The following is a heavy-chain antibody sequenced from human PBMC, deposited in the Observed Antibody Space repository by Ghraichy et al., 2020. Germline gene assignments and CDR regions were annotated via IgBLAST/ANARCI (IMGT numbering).Heavy chain of an antibody. D-gene: IGHD1-26*01. CDR2: IWNDGGNK. V-gene: IGHV3-33*01. CDR3: AREAGRYVGYSPY. Sequence: GGSLRLSCAASGLSLSDYGMHWVRKAQGKGLEWVEVIWNDGGNKYYGDSVKGRFTISRDNSNNTLYLQRNSLRAEDTAVYYCAREAGRYVGYSPYWGQGTVVTVSS. J-gene: IGHJ1*01. CDR1: GLSLSDYG.